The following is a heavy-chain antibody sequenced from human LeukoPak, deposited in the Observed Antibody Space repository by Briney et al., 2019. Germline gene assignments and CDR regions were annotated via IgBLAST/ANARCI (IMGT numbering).Heavy chain of an antibody. V-gene: IGHV4-39*01. Sequence: SETLSLTCTVSGGSLRSNDYYWGWIRQPPGKGLEWIGSIYYSGSTYYNPSLKSRVTISGDTSKNQFSLKLSSVTAADTAVYYCARHDSSGPYNAFDIWGQGTMVTVSS. CDR2: IYYSGST. D-gene: IGHD3-22*01. J-gene: IGHJ3*02. CDR1: GGSLRSNDYY. CDR3: ARHDSSGPYNAFDI.